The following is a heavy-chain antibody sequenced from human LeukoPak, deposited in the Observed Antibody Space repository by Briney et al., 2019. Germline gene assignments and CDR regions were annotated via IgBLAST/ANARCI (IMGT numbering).Heavy chain of an antibody. D-gene: IGHD6-19*01. CDR2: IKSNSDGGTT. CDR3: ARDRAVAALDAFDI. V-gene: IGHV3-15*01. Sequence: GGSLRLSCVASGFTFSTAWMSWLRQAPGKGLEWVGRIKSNSDGGTTDYAASVKGRFTISRDDSKNTVYLQMNSLKTEDTAVYYCARDRAVAALDAFDIWGQGTMVTVSS. CDR1: GFTFSTAW. J-gene: IGHJ3*02.